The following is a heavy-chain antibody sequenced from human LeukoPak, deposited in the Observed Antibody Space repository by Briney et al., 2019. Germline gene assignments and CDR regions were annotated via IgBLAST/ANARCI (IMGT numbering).Heavy chain of an antibody. CDR3: ARGSYSYGPFDY. D-gene: IGHD5-18*01. Sequence: ASVKVSCKASGGTFSSYAISWVRQAPGQGLEWMGGIIPIFGTANYAQKFQGRVTITADESTSTAYVELSSLRSEDTAVYYCARGSYSYGPFDYWGQGTLVTVSS. CDR1: GGTFSSYA. V-gene: IGHV1-69*13. CDR2: IIPIFGTA. J-gene: IGHJ4*02.